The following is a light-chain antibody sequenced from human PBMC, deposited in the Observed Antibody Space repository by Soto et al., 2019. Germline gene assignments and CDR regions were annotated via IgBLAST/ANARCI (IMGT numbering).Light chain of an antibody. CDR2: DAS. J-gene: IGKJ2*01. CDR3: QQYNSFYT. CDR1: QSISSW. Sequence: DIQMTQSPSTLSASVGDRVTITCRASQSISSWLAWYQQKPVKAPKLLIYDASSLESGFPSRFSGSGSGTEFPLTICRLQPDDFATYYCQQYNSFYTFGQWTKLEIK. V-gene: IGKV1-5*01.